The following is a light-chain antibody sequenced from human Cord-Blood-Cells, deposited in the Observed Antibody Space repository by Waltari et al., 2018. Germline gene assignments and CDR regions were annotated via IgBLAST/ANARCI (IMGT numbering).Light chain of an antibody. CDR2: DVS. V-gene: IGLV2-14*01. CDR3: SSYTSSSTWV. J-gene: IGLJ3*02. Sequence: SALTQPASVSGSPGQSITISCTGTSSDVGGYNDVSWYQQHPGKAPTLMIYDVSKRLSVVCNRFSGSTSGNTASLTISGLQAEDEADYYCSSYTSSSTWVFGGGTKLTVL. CDR1: SSDVGGYND.